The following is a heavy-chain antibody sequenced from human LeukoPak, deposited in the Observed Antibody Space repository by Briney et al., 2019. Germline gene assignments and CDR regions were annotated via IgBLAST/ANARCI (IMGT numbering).Heavy chain of an antibody. V-gene: IGHV3-48*04. CDR3: TRSLY. Sequence: GGSLRLSCAASGFSFSNYSMNWVRQSPEKGLEWLSYINNSSSTIYYADSVKGRFTIYRDNSKNSLYLQMTNLRAEDTVLYFCTRSLYWGRGTLVTVSS. CDR1: GFSFSNYS. CDR2: INNSSSTI. J-gene: IGHJ4*02.